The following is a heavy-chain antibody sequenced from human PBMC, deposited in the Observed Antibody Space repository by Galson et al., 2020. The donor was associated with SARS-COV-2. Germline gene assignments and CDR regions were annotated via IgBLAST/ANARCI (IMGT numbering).Heavy chain of an antibody. D-gene: IGHD3-10*02. V-gene: IGHV4-39*07. CDR3: ARDSMGRDITYNVRGIRWREAGGKQYYGLDV. J-gene: IGHJ6*02. Sequence: SQTLSLTCTVSGVSITSNSYYWGWIRQPPGKGLEWIGSIYYTGTTYYNPSLESRVTIAVDTAKNQFSLMLTSVTAADTAIDYCARDSMGRDITYNVRGIRWREAGGKQYYGLDVWGHGTTVTVSS. CDR1: GVSITSNSYY. CDR2: IYYTGTT.